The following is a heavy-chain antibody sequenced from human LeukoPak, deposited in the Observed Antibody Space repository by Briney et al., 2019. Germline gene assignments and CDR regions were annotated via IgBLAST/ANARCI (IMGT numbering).Heavy chain of an antibody. J-gene: IGHJ5*02. CDR3: ARGGTKPMTTVTTIWFDP. CDR1: GGSISSSSYY. Sequence: PSETLSLTCTVSGGSISSSSYYWGWIRQPPGKGLEWIGSIYYSGSTYYNPSLKSRVTISVDTSKNQFSLKLSSVTAADTAVYYCARGGTKPMTTVTTIWFDPWGQGTLVTVSS. V-gene: IGHV4-39*01. D-gene: IGHD4-11*01. CDR2: IYYSGST.